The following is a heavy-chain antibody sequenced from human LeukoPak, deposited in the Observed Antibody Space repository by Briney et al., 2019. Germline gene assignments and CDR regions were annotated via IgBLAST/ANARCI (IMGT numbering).Heavy chain of an antibody. D-gene: IGHD7-27*01. V-gene: IGHV4-34*01. Sequence: SETLSLICAVYGGSFSGYYWSWIRQPPGKGLEWIGEINHSGSTNYNPSLKSRVTISVDTSKNQFSLKLSSVTAADTAVYYCASMNWGSPFDYWGQGTLVTVSS. J-gene: IGHJ4*02. CDR2: INHSGST. CDR3: ASMNWGSPFDY. CDR1: GGSFSGYY.